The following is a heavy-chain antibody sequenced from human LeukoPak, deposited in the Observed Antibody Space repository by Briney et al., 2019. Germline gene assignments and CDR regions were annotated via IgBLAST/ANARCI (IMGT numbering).Heavy chain of an antibody. V-gene: IGHV1-2*02. Sequence: ASVKVSCKASGYTFTGYYMHWVRQAPGQGLEWMGWINPNSGGTNYAQKFQGGVTMTRDTSISTAYMELSRLRSDDTAVYYCARSCVEMATPDNWFDPWGQGTLVTVSS. CDR1: GYTFTGYY. CDR2: INPNSGGT. CDR3: ARSCVEMATPDNWFDP. J-gene: IGHJ5*02. D-gene: IGHD5-24*01.